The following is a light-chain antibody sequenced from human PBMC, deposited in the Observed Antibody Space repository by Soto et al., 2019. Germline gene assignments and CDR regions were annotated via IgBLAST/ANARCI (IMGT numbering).Light chain of an antibody. J-gene: IGLJ1*01. CDR2: DVS. CDR3: CSYAGSYTSFV. Sequence: QSVLTQPASVSGSAGQSITISCTGTSSDVGGYNYVSWYQQHPGKAPKLMIYDVSKRPSGVPDRFSGSKSGNTASLTISGLXAEDEADYYCCSYAGSYTSFVFGTGTKVTLL. CDR1: SSDVGGYNY. V-gene: IGLV2-11*01.